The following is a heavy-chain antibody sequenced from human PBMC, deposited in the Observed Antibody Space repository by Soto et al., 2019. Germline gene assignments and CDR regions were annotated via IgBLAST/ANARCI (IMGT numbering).Heavy chain of an antibody. CDR1: GYTFTSHG. V-gene: IGHV1-18*04. J-gene: IGHJ6*02. D-gene: IGHD3-22*01. CDR3: ARGLDSRAPFYGMDV. Sequence: ASVKVSCKASGYTFTSHGISWVRQAPGQGLEWMGWISAYNGNTNYAQKLQGRVTMTTDTSTSTAYMELRSLRSDDTAVYYCARGLDSRAPFYGMDVWGQGTTVTVSS. CDR2: ISAYNGNT.